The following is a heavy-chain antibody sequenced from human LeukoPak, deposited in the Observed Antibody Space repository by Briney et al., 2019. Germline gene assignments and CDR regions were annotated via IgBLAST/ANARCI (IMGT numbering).Heavy chain of an antibody. D-gene: IGHD3-22*01. CDR2: ISAYNGNT. J-gene: IGHJ4*02. V-gene: IGHV1-18*01. CDR3: ARSPRYYDSSGYHSTSLTSRRYYFAY. CDR1: GYTFTSYG. Sequence: ASVKVSCKASGYTFTSYGISWVRQAPGQGLEWMGWISAYNGNTNYAQKLQGRVTMTTDTSTSTAYMELRSLRSDDTAVYYCARSPRYYDSSGYHSTSLTSRRYYFAYWGQGTLVTVSS.